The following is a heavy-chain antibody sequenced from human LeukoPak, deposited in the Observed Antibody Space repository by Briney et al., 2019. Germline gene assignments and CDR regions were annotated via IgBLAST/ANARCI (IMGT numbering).Heavy chain of an antibody. Sequence: GGSVSLLCVVSGFPFCASSMHGVRGSTGRARVGVADVSHDGSLRYYTDSVKGRFIISRDNSKNTQFLEMNSLRDEDTALYYCARERDWNTIEGRLFDYWGQGTLVTVSS. V-gene: IGHV3-30*04. D-gene: IGHD1/OR15-1a*01. CDR1: GFPFCASS. J-gene: IGHJ4*02. CDR3: ARERDWNTIEGRLFDY. CDR2: VSHDGSLR.